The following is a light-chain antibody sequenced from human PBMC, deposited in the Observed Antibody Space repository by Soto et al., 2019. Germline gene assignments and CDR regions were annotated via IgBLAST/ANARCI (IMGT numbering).Light chain of an antibody. CDR3: QQYNTYST. CDR1: QSISSW. CDR2: KAS. Sequence: DSQMTQSPSALAASLGDRLTITCRASQSISSWLAWYQQKPGKAPNLLIYKASSLESGVPSRFSGSGSGTEFTLTISSLLPDDFATYYCQQYNTYSTFGQGTKVDIK. V-gene: IGKV1-5*03. J-gene: IGKJ1*01.